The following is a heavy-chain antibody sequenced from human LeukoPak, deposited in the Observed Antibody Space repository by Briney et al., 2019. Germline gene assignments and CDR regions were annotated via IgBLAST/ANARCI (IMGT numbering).Heavy chain of an antibody. J-gene: IGHJ5*02. V-gene: IGHV4-59*12. Sequence: SETLSLTCTVSGGSISSYYWSWIRQPPGKGLEWIGNIYYSGTTYYNPSLKSRVTISVDTSKNQFSLKLTSVTAADTAVYYCARDYWYYYGSGSYYPNWFDPWGQGTLVTVSS. CDR3: ARDYWYYYGSGSYYPNWFDP. CDR2: IYYSGTT. D-gene: IGHD3-10*01. CDR1: GGSISSYY.